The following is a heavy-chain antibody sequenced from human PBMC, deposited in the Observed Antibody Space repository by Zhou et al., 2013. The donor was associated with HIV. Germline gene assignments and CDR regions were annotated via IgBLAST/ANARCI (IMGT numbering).Heavy chain of an antibody. CDR1: GYMFVNYH. CDR2: IDPVGGAT. CDR3: ARESNASGRGRSMDH. D-gene: IGHD3-16*01. V-gene: IGHV1-2*02. J-gene: IGHJ4*01. Sequence: QVHLEQPESVRRWPGASLTLSCTASGYMFVNYHMHWLRQAPGKRLELLGTIDPVGGATSYSQKFRGRLVLTRDIGSNTVTILLNHLRVDDSAVYFCARESNASGRGRSMDHWGRGSRVIVS.